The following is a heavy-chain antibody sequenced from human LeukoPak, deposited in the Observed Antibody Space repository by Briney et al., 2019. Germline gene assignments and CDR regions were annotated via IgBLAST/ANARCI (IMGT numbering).Heavy chain of an antibody. CDR3: TRLRDGYDSDY. D-gene: IGHD5-24*01. Sequence: GFLRLSRSSPGVIVRNHYLDLGPQAPGKGLEWVSVIYSGGTTYYADSVKGRFTISRDNSKNTLYLQMNTLRAEDTAMYYCTRLRDGYDSDYWGQGTLVTVSS. J-gene: IGHJ4*02. CDR2: IYSGGTT. V-gene: IGHV3-53*01. CDR1: GVIVRNHY.